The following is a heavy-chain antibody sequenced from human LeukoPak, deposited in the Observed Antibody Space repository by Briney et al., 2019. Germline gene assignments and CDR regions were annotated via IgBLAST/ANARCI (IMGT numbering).Heavy chain of an antibody. CDR2: IYYSGST. J-gene: IGHJ3*02. Sequence: SETLSLTCTVSGGSISTYYWSWIRQPPGKGLEWIGYIYYSGSTSYNPSLKSRVTISVDTSKNQFSLKLSSVTAADTAVYYCARVRYSRAFDIWGQGTMVTVSS. CDR1: GGSISTYY. D-gene: IGHD1-1*01. V-gene: IGHV4-59*01. CDR3: ARVRYSRAFDI.